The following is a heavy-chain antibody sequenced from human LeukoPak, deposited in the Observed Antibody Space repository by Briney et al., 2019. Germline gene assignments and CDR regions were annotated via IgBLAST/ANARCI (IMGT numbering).Heavy chain of an antibody. CDR2: IIPILGIA. V-gene: IGHV1-69*04. Sequence: ASVKVSCKPSGGTFSSYAISWVRQAPGQGLGWMGRIIPILGIANYAQKFQGRVTITADKSTSTAYMELSSLRSEDTAVYYCARSSSSGWYHLDYWGQGTLVTVSS. J-gene: IGHJ4*02. CDR3: ARSSSSGWYHLDY. D-gene: IGHD6-19*01. CDR1: GGTFSSYA.